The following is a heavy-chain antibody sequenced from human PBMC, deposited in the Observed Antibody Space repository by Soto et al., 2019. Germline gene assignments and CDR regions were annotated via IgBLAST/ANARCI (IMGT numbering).Heavy chain of an antibody. CDR2: IYYSGST. D-gene: IGHD3-22*01. CDR3: ASSRYYYDSSGYYSYFDY. CDR1: GGSISSGGYS. V-gene: IGHV4-30-4*07. J-gene: IGHJ4*02. Sequence: PSETLSLTCAVSGGSISSGGYSWSWIRQPPGKGLEWIGYIYYSGSTYYNPSLKSRVTISVDTSKNQFSLKLSSVTAADTAVYYCASSRYYYDSSGYYSYFDYWGQGTLVTVSS.